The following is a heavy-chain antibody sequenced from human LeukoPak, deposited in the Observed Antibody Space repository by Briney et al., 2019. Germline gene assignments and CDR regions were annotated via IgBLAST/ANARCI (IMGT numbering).Heavy chain of an antibody. CDR2: IYYSGST. J-gene: IGHJ6*03. Sequence: SETLSLTCTVSGGSISSYYWSWIRQPPGKGLEWIGYIYYSGSTNYNPSLKSRVTISVDTPKNQFSLKLSSVTAADTAVYYCARSSYYYYYYMDVWGKGTTVTISS. CDR1: GGSISSYY. CDR3: ARSSYYYYYYMDV. V-gene: IGHV4-59*01.